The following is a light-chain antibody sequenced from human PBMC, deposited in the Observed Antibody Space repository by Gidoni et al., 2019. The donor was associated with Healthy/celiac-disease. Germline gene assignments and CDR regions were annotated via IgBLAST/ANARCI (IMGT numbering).Light chain of an antibody. CDR3: QQRSKWPST. Sequence: IVLTQSPATLSLSPGERATLSCRSSQSVRSYLAWYPQKPGQAPRLIIYEASNRATGIPARFSGSGSGTDSTLTISRLEPEDFAVYYCQQRSKWPSTFGGGTKVEIK. J-gene: IGKJ4*01. CDR2: EAS. V-gene: IGKV3-11*01. CDR1: QSVRSY.